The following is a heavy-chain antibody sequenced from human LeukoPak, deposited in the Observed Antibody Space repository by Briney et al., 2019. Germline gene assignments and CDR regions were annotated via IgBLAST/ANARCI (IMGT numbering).Heavy chain of an antibody. CDR2: INSDRGGT. V-gene: IGHV1-2*02. CDR1: GNTFAGYN. D-gene: IGHD6-25*01. Sequence: ASVKVSCKAPGNTFAGYNIHWMRQAPGQGLELMGWINSDRGGTDYARQFQGRVTMTSDTSIRAAYMELSSLVSEDSAVYFCAISIQAAAIPAFDYWGQGTLVTVSS. J-gene: IGHJ4*02. CDR3: AISIQAAAIPAFDY.